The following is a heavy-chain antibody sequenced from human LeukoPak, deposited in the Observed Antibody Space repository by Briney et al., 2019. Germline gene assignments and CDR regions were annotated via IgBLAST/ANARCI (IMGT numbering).Heavy chain of an antibody. CDR3: AADPEQLDTQGAFDI. D-gene: IGHD6-6*01. CDR2: IVVGSGNT. J-gene: IGHJ3*02. CDR1: GFTFTSSA. Sequence: PVRVSCKASGFTFTSSAVQWVRQARGQRLKWIGWIVVGSGNTNYAQKFQERVTITRDMSTSTAYMELSSLRSEDTAVYYCAADPEQLDTQGAFDIWGQGTMVTVSS. V-gene: IGHV1-58*01.